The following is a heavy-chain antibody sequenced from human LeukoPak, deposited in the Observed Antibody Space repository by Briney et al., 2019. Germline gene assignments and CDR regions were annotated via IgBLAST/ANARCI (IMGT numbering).Heavy chain of an antibody. D-gene: IGHD2-15*01. CDR1: GFTFSHFW. CDR3: AREDGYCSGGNCYSYFDS. J-gene: IGHJ4*02. V-gene: IGHV3-7*01. CDR2: IKKTGSEQ. Sequence: GGSLRLSCAASGFTFSHFWMSWVRQAPGKGLEWVAYIKKTGSEQYYVDSVKGRFTITRDNTRNSLFLQMYSLRAEDTAVYFCAREDGYCSGGNCYSYFDSWGQGTLVTVSS.